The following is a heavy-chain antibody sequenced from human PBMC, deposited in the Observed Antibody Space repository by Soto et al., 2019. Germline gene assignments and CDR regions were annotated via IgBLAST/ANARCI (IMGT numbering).Heavy chain of an antibody. Sequence: GASVKVSCKASGYTFTGYYMPWVRQAPLQGLEWMGWINPNSGGTNYAQKFQGRVTMTRDTSISTAYMELSRLRSDDTAVYYCARGPIVVVTPSYGMDVWGQGTTVTVSS. CDR2: INPNSGGT. J-gene: IGHJ6*02. D-gene: IGHD2-21*02. CDR3: ARGPIVVVTPSYGMDV. CDR1: GYTFTGYY. V-gene: IGHV1-2*02.